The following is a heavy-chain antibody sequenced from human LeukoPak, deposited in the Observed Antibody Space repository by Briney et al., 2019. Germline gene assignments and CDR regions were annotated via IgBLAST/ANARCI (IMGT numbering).Heavy chain of an antibody. D-gene: IGHD3-9*01. CDR1: GYTFTDYY. CDR2: INPNSGGT. J-gene: IGHJ4*02. CDR3: ARVRDILTGYYTYYFDY. Sequence: GASVKVSCKASGYTFTDYYMHWVRQAPGQGLEWMGWINPNSGGTYYAQKFQDRVTMSRDTSISTVYMELSRLTSDDTALYYCARVRDILTGYYTYYFDYWGQGTLVTVSS. V-gene: IGHV1-2*02.